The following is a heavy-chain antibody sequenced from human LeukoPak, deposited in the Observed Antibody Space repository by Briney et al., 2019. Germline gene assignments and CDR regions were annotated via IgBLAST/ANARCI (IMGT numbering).Heavy chain of an antibody. V-gene: IGHV3-30*02. CDR2: IRYDGSNK. J-gene: IGHJ4*02. D-gene: IGHD3-22*01. CDR1: GFTFSSYG. CDR3: AKEMEYYYESSGYTFDY. Sequence: TGVSLRLSCAASGFTFSSYGMHWVRQAPGKGLEWVAFIRYDGSNKYYADSVKGRFTISRDNSKNTLYLQMNSLRAEDTAVYYCAKEMEYYYESSGYTFDYWVQGTLVT.